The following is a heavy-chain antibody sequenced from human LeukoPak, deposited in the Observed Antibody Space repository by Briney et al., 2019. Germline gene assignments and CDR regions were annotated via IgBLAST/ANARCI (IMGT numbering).Heavy chain of an antibody. CDR1: GFTFSSYG. D-gene: IGHD3-10*01. CDR2: ISGSGGST. J-gene: IGHJ4*02. CDR3: AKDPSYYGSGVDY. V-gene: IGHV3-23*01. Sequence: PGGSLRLSCAASGFTFSSYGMSLGRQAPGKGLEWVLAISGSGGSTYYADSVKGRFTISRDNSKNTLYLQMNSLRAEDTAVYYCAKDPSYYGSGVDYWGQGTLVTVSS.